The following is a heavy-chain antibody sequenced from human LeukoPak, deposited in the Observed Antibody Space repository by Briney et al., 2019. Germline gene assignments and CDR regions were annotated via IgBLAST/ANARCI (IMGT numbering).Heavy chain of an antibody. D-gene: IGHD1-26*01. J-gene: IGHJ4*02. CDR2: ISSSGSTI. V-gene: IGHV3-11*01. CDR3: ARGVGATYYFDY. CDR1: GXTFSDYY. Sequence: XXASGXTFSDYYMSWIRQAPGKGLEWVSYISSSGSTIYYADSVKGRFTISRDNAKNSLYLQMNSLRAEGTAVYYCARGVGATYYFDYWGQGTLVTVSS.